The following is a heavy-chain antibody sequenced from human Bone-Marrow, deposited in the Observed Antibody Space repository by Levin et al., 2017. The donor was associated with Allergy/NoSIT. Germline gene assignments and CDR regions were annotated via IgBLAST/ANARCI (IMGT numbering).Heavy chain of an antibody. V-gene: IGHV3-30*18. CDR3: AKGSRGTSPYYYYGMDV. CDR1: GFTFSTYG. Sequence: AGESLKISCAASGFTFSTYGMHWVRQAPGKGLEWVALVSYDGNNKYYADSVRGRFTISRDNSKNTVDLHMNSLRAEDTAIFYCAKGSRGTSPYYYYGMDVWGLGTTVTVSS. D-gene: IGHD2-2*01. CDR2: VSYDGNNK. J-gene: IGHJ6*02.